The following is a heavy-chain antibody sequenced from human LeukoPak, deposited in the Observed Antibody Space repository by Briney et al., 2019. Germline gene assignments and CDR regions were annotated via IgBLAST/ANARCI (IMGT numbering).Heavy chain of an antibody. Sequence: SETLSLTCTVSGGSISSSSYYWGWIRQPPGKGLEWIGSIYYSGSTYYNPSLKSRVTISVDTSKNQFSLKLSSVTAADTAVYYCARGSAGYYGSGRDWFDPWGQGTLVTVSS. CDR2: IYYSGST. CDR3: ARGSAGYYGSGRDWFDP. CDR1: GGSISSSSYY. J-gene: IGHJ5*02. V-gene: IGHV4-39*07. D-gene: IGHD3-10*01.